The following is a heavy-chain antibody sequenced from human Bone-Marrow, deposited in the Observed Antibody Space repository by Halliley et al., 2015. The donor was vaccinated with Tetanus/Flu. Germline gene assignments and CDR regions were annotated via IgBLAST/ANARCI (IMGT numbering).Heavy chain of an antibody. CDR1: GFSINTIHF. CDR3: ARVRTPGYDDSSGYYYGRTFDV. CDR2: IYRTGSA. J-gene: IGHJ3*01. D-gene: IGHD3-22*01. V-gene: IGHV4-38-2*01. Sequence: TLSLTCAVSGFSINTIHFWGWVRQPPGKGLEWIGSIYRTGSAVYNPALKSRVTISIDLSKNHFSLKLTSVTAADTAVYYCARVRTPGYDDSSGYYYGRTFDVWGQGRMVTVSS.